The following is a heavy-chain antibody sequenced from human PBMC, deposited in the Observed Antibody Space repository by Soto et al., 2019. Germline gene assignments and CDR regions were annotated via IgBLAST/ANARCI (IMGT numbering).Heavy chain of an antibody. D-gene: IGHD1-1*01. J-gene: IGHJ3*02. CDR2: IIPIFGTA. Sequence: QVQLVQSGAEVKKPGSSVKVSCKASGGTFSSYAISWVRQAPGQGLEWMGGIIPIFGTANYAQKFQGRVTITADESTSTAYMELSSLRSEDTDVYYCARGSSSGISQTYAFDIWGQGTMVTVSS. V-gene: IGHV1-69*01. CDR1: GGTFSSYA. CDR3: ARGSSSGISQTYAFDI.